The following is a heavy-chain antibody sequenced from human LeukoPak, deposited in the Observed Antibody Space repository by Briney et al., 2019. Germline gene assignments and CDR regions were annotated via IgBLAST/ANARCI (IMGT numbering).Heavy chain of an antibody. J-gene: IGHJ4*02. V-gene: IGHV1-2*02. CDR3: AREVAALHSGYDYASFDY. CDR2: INPNSGGT. Sequence: GASVKVSCKASGYTFTGYYMHWVRQAPGQGLEWMGWINPNSGGTNYAQKFQGRVTMTRDTSISTAYMELGRLRSDDTAVYYCAREVAALHSGYDYASFDYWGQGTLVTVSS. CDR1: GYTFTGYY. D-gene: IGHD5-12*01.